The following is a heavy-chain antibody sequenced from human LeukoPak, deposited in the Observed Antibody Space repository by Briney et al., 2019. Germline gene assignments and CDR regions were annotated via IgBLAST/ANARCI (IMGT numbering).Heavy chain of an antibody. CDR2: IYYSGST. V-gene: IGHV4-59*01. CDR3: ARGGVLRYFDWLSYFDY. J-gene: IGHJ4*02. Sequence: SETLSLTCTVSGGSISSYYWSWIRQPPGKGLEWIGYIYYSGSTNYNPSLKSRVTISVDTSKNQFSLKLSSVTAADTAVYYCARGGVLRYFDWLSYFDYWGREPWSPSPQ. CDR1: GGSISSYY. D-gene: IGHD3-9*01.